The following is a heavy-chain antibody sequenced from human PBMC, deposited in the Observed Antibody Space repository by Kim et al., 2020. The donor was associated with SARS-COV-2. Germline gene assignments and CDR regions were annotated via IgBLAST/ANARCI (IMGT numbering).Heavy chain of an antibody. J-gene: IGHJ4*02. Sequence: SETLSLTCSVSGGSMNDYYWSWIRQSPGKGLEWIGYIYYSGDTNYNPSLRSRVTISVDTAKNQFSLKLSSVSAADTAVYYCARDLADAWALVPGNWGQGTLVTVSS. CDR2: IYYSGDT. CDR3: ARDLADAWALVPGN. D-gene: IGHD1-26*01. V-gene: IGHV4-59*13. CDR1: GGSMNDYY.